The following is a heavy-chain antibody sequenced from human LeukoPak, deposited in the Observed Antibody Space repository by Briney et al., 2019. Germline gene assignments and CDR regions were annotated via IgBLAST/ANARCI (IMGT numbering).Heavy chain of an antibody. J-gene: IGHJ1*01. D-gene: IGHD1-14*01. CDR3: ARQKSRSNFQH. CDR1: GFTISSNY. V-gene: IGHV3-53*01. CDR2: IYSGGST. Sequence: PGGSLRLSCAASGFTISSNYMSWVRQAPGKGLEWVSVIYSGGSTYYADSVKGRFTISRDNSKNTLYLQMNSLRAEDTAVYYCARQKSRSNFQHWGQGTLVTVSS.